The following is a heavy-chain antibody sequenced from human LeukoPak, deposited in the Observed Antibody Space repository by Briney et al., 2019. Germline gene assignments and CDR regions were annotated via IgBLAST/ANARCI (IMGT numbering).Heavy chain of an antibody. J-gene: IGHJ4*02. D-gene: IGHD2-21*01. Sequence: GASVKVSCKASGYTFTSYDINWVRQATGQGLEWMGWINPNSGGTNYAQKFQGRVTMTRDTSISTAYMELSRLRSDDTGVYYCARVVQKCGGDCQHFDYWGQGTLVTVSS. CDR1: GYTFTSYD. CDR3: ARVVQKCGGDCQHFDY. CDR2: INPNSGGT. V-gene: IGHV1-2*02.